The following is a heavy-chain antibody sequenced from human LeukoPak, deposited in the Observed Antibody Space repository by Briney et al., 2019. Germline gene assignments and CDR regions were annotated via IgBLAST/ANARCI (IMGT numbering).Heavy chain of an antibody. V-gene: IGHV1-18*01. CDR2: ISAYNGNT. D-gene: IGHD3-22*01. Sequence: VASVTVSCKASGGTFSSYGISWVRQAPGQGLEWMGWISAYNGNTNYAQKLQGRVTMTTDTSTSTAYMELRSLRSDDTAVYYCARVPPPDSYYYDSSGYYLPFDYWGQGTLVTVSS. CDR1: GGTFSSYG. CDR3: ARVPPPDSYYYDSSGYYLPFDY. J-gene: IGHJ4*02.